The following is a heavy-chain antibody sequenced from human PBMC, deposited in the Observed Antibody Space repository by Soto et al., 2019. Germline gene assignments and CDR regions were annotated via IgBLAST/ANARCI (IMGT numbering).Heavy chain of an antibody. D-gene: IGHD4-17*01. Sequence: PSQTLSLTCAISGDSVSSNSAAWNWIRQSPSRGLEWLGRTYYRSNWYSEYAVSVKSRITINPDTSKNQFSLQLKSVTPEDTAVYSSARGRHAASLEKVTTAPFYDWGQVTLVTVSS. CDR1: GDSVSSNSAA. J-gene: IGHJ4*02. V-gene: IGHV6-1*01. CDR3: ARGRHAASLEKVTTAPFYD. CDR2: TYYRSNWYS.